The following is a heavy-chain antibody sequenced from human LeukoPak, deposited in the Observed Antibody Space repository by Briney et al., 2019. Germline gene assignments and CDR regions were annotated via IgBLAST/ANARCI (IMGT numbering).Heavy chain of an antibody. V-gene: IGHV3-21*01. CDR1: GFTLSSYT. D-gene: IGHD4-17*01. CDR2: ISSSSSYI. J-gene: IGHJ4*02. CDR3: ARKLSRYGDYTSDY. Sequence: GGSLRLSCVASGFTLSSYTMNWVRQAPGKGLEWVSSISSSSSYIYYADSVKGRFTISRDNAKNSLYLQMNSLRAEDTAVYYCARKLSRYGDYTSDYWGQGTLVTVSS.